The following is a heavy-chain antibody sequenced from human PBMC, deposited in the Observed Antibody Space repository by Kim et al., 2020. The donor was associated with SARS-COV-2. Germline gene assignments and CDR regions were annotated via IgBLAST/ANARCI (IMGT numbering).Heavy chain of an antibody. D-gene: IGHD3-22*01. J-gene: IGHJ6*02. Sequence: GGSLRLSCAASGFTFSSYGMHWVRQAPGKGLEWVAVISYDGSNKYYADSVKGRFTISRDNSKNTLYLQMNSLRAEDTAVYYCAKGHMGSGYSAPSFVWGQGTTVTVSS. CDR2: ISYDGSNK. CDR3: AKGHMGSGYSAPSFV. V-gene: IGHV3-30*18. CDR1: GFTFSSYG.